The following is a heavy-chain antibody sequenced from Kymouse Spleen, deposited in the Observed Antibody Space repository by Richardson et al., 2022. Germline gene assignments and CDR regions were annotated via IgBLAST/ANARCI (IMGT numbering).Heavy chain of an antibody. CDR1: GFTFSNAW. CDR2: IKSKTDGGTT. CDR3: TTDPPYCTNGVCYDY. V-gene: IGHV3-15*01. Sequence: EVQLVESGGGLVKPGGSLRLSCAASGFTFSNAWMSWVRQAPGKGLEWVGRIKSKTDGGTTDYAAPVKGRFTISRDDSKNTLYLQMNSLKTEDTAVYYCTTDPPYCTNGVCYDYWGQGTLVTVSS. J-gene: IGHJ4*02. D-gene: IGHD2-8*01.